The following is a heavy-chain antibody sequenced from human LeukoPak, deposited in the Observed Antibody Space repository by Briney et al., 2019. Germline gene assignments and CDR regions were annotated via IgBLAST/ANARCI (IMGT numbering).Heavy chain of an antibody. Sequence: GSLRLSCAASGFTFSSYAMHWVRQAPGKGLEWVAVISYDGSNKYYADSVKGRFTISRDDFKNTLYLQMNSLRAEDTAVYYCARARGYSWIDSWGQGTLVTVSS. D-gene: IGHD3-10*01. CDR1: GFTFSSYA. CDR2: ISYDGSNK. V-gene: IGHV3-30*14. J-gene: IGHJ5*01. CDR3: ARARGYSWIDS.